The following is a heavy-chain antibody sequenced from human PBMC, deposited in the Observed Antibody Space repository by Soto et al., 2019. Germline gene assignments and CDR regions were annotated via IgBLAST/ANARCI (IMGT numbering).Heavy chain of an antibody. CDR2: VYSSGGT. CDR1: GGSMSSYY. CDR3: ARGQRFSDWFDP. J-gene: IGHJ5*02. V-gene: IGHV4-4*07. D-gene: IGHD3-3*01. Sequence: PSETLSLTCTVSGGSMSSYYWTWIRQPAGKGLEWIGRVYSSGGTHYNPSLKSRVTISLDTSKNQFSLRLISVTDADTAVHYCARGQRFSDWFDPWGQGTLVTVSS.